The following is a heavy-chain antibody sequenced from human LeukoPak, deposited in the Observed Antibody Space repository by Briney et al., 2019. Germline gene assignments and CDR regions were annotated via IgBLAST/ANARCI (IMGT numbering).Heavy chain of an antibody. Sequence: ATVKVSCKASGYTFTSYYMHWVRQAPGQGLEWMGWINPNSGGTNYAQKFQGRVTMTRDTSISTAYVELSRLRSDDTAVYYCARDRSIAAAGTDPWFDPWGQGTLVTVSS. D-gene: IGHD6-13*01. CDR1: GYTFTSYY. CDR2: INPNSGGT. V-gene: IGHV1-2*02. CDR3: ARDRSIAAAGTDPWFDP. J-gene: IGHJ5*02.